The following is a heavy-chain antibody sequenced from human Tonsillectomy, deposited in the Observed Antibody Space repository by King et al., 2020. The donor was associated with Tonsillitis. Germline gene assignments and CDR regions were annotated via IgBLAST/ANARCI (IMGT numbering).Heavy chain of an antibody. D-gene: IGHD3-3*01. CDR1: GFTFSSYA. Sequence: VQLVESGGGLVQPGGSLRLSCAASGFTFSSYAMSWVRQAPGKGLEWVSAISGSGGSTYYADSVKGRFTISRDNSKNTLYLQMNSLRAEDTAVYYCAKLYYAFWSGRNWFDPWGQGTLVTVSS. CDR3: AKLYYAFWSGRNWFDP. V-gene: IGHV3-23*04. CDR2: ISGSGGST. J-gene: IGHJ5*02.